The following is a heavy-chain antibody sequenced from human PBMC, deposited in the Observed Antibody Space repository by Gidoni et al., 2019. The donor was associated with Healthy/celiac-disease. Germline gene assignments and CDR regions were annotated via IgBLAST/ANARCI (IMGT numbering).Heavy chain of an antibody. CDR3: AREAQYGAMGGMDV. CDR1: GLTFSSYS. V-gene: IGHV3-48*01. J-gene: IGHJ6*02. CDR2: ISSSSSTI. Sequence: EVQLVESGGGLVQPGGSLILSCAASGLTFSSYSMNWVRQAPGKGLEWVSYISSSSSTIYYAESGKGRFTISRDNAKNSLYLQRNSLRAEDTAVYYCAREAQYGAMGGMDVWGQGTTVTVSS. D-gene: IGHD1-26*01.